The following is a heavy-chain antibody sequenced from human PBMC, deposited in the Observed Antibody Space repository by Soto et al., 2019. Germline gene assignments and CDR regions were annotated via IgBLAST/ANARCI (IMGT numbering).Heavy chain of an antibody. CDR3: ARHSDGSNGNEGPFDP. D-gene: IGHD2-8*01. V-gene: IGHV4-30-2*01. CDR1: GGSISSGGSP. Sequence: SVTLSLTCTVSGGSISSGGSPWNWIRQPPGKDLEWIGYIYGAGTAFYDPASNSRVTISVDTSNNQFSLNLRSVSAAYTAVYYPARHSDGSNGNEGPFDPCRQRMQGTASS. J-gene: IGHJ5*02. CDR2: IYGAGTA.